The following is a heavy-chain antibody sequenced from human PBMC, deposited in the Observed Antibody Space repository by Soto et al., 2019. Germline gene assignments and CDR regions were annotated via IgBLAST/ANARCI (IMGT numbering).Heavy chain of an antibody. CDR2: IKQDGSEK. Sequence: EVQLVESGGGLVQPGGSLRLSCAASGFTFSSYWMSWVRQAPGKGLEWVANIKQDGSEKYYVDSVKGRFTISRDNAKNSLYLQMNSLRAEDTAVYYCASQPTIQYYDFWSGYSDYFDYWGQGTLVTVSS. CDR3: ASQPTIQYYDFWSGYSDYFDY. CDR1: GFTFSSYW. J-gene: IGHJ4*02. D-gene: IGHD3-3*01. V-gene: IGHV3-7*03.